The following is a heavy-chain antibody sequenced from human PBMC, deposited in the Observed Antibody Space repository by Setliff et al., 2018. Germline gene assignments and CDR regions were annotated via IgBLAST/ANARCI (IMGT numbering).Heavy chain of an antibody. CDR3: ARGQDNYGDYGSSFDH. V-gene: IGHV1-46*01. D-gene: IGHD4-17*01. CDR1: GYTLSRHY. CDR2: INPGDMT. J-gene: IGHJ4*02. Sequence: ASVKVSCKAAGYTLSRHYMHWVRQAPGQGLEWMGIINPGDMTYIAQKFQGRVTMTKDVSASTVYMELSSLTSADTSIYYCARGQDNYGDYGSSFDHWGQGTLVTVSS.